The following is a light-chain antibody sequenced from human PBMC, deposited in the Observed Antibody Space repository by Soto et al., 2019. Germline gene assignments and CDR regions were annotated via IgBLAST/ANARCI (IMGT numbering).Light chain of an antibody. CDR1: QDISSW. Sequence: DIQMTQSPSSVSASVGDRVTITCRASQDISSWLAWYQQKPGKAPKLLIYAASSLQSGVPSRFSGSGSGTDCTLTISSLQPEDFATYYCQQANSFPPITFAQGTRLEIK. J-gene: IGKJ5*01. V-gene: IGKV1-12*01. CDR3: QQANSFPPIT. CDR2: AAS.